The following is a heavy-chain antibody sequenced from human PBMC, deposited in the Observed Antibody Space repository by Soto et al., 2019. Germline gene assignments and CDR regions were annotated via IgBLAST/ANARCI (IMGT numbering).Heavy chain of an antibody. CDR2: IYYSGST. D-gene: IGHD3-10*01. CDR1: GGSVSSGSYY. CDR3: ARETYYYGSGSYRYNWFDP. Sequence: QVQLQESGPGLVKPSETLSLTCTVSGGSVSSGSYYWSWIRQPPGKGLEWIGYIYYSGSTNYNPSLKSRVTISVDTSKNQFSLKLSSVTAADTAVYYCARETYYYGSGSYRYNWFDPWGQGTLVTVSS. J-gene: IGHJ5*02. V-gene: IGHV4-61*01.